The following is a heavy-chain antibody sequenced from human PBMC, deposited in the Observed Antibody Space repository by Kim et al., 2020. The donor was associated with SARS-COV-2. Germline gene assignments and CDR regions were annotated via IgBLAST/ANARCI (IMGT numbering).Heavy chain of an antibody. Sequence: SETLSLTCTVSGGPISSYYWSWIRQPPGKGLEWIGYIYYSGSTNYNPSLKSRVTISVDTSKNQFSLKLSSVTAADTAVYYCARDPHSTLGMDVWGQGTTVTVS. CDR3: ARDPHSTLGMDV. V-gene: IGHV4-59*13. J-gene: IGHJ6*02. CDR1: GGPISSYY. D-gene: IGHD6-13*01. CDR2: IYYSGST.